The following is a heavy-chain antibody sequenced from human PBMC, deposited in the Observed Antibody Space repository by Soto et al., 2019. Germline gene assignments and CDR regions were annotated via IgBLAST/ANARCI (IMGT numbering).Heavy chain of an antibody. V-gene: IGHV3-74*01. CDR3: ARGDLGYCSSTSCYDAFDI. D-gene: IGHD2-2*01. J-gene: IGHJ3*02. CDR1: GFTFSSYW. Sequence: PGGSLRLSCAASGFTFSSYWMHWVRQAPGKGLVWVSRINSDGSSTSYADSVKGRFTISRDNAKNTLYLQMNSLRAEDTAVYYCARGDLGYCSSTSCYDAFDIWGQGTMVTVSS. CDR2: INSDGSST.